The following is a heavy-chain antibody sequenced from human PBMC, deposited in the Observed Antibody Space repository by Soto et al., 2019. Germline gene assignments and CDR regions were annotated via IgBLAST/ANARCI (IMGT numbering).Heavy chain of an antibody. CDR2: IKTRADNYAK. Sequence: EVQLVESGGGLVQPGGSLKLSCAASGFALSDSAIHWVRQAPGKGLEWVGRIKTRADNYAKAFGPSVRGRFTIFRDDSSNTASLHMTSLKTEDTAVYFCTRVSRSGVCWFDPWGQGTLVTVSS. D-gene: IGHD2-8*01. J-gene: IGHJ5*02. CDR1: GFALSDSA. CDR3: TRVSRSGVCWFDP. V-gene: IGHV3-73*02.